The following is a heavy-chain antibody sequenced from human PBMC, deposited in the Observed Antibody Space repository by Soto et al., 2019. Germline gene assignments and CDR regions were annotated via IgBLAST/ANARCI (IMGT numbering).Heavy chain of an antibody. CDR2: MPRNGNST. CDR1: GFSLEEYG. Sequence: EVQLVESGGGVVRPGGSLRLACVVSGFSLEEYGMSWVRQAPGMGPEWVSGMPRNGNSTGYADAVKGRFTISRDDPKNSLYLQMSSLRAEDTAFYYCARDHRWGYEYGDYGDSWGHGTLVTVSS. CDR3: ARDHRWGYEYGDYGDS. J-gene: IGHJ5*01. D-gene: IGHD4-17*01. V-gene: IGHV3-20*04.